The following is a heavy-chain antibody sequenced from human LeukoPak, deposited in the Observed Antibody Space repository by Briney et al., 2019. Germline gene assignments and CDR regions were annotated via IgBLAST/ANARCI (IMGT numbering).Heavy chain of an antibody. D-gene: IGHD7-27*01. CDR1: GFTFSSYW. CDR2: IDQDGRDK. J-gene: IGHJ5*02. Sequence: GGSLRLSCAASGFTFSSYWMSWVRQAPGKGLEWVATIDQDGRDKFSVDSVKGRFTISRDNARNSMYLQMKSLRVEDTAVYYCARTSLGWLDPWGQGALVTVSS. CDR3: ARTSLGWLDP. V-gene: IGHV3-7*01.